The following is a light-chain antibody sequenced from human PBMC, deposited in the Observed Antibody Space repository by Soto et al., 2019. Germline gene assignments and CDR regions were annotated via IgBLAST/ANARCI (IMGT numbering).Light chain of an antibody. Sequence: QSVLTQPASVSGSPGQSITISCTGTSSDVGGYDHVSWYQQHPGKAPKLMIYEVSNRPSGVSNRFSGSKSGNTASLTISGLQAEDEADYYCSSYTSSTTVMFGAGTKVTVL. V-gene: IGLV2-14*01. CDR1: SSDVGGYDH. CDR3: SSYTSSTTVM. J-gene: IGLJ3*02. CDR2: EVS.